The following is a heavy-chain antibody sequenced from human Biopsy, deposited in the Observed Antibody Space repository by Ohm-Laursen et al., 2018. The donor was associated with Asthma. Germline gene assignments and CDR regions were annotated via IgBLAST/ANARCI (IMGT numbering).Heavy chain of an antibody. V-gene: IGHV1-18*01. CDR2: PSVYNGNT. D-gene: IGHD3-10*01. CDR3: ARAVDYSHYYGIDV. Sequence: SSVKVSCKTSGYTFNSAGITWVRQAPGQGLEWMGPPSVYNGNTKVAQKLQDRVTMITDTSTSTAYMELRSLRSDDTTVYFCARAVDYSHYYGIDVWGQGTTVTVS. J-gene: IGHJ6*02. CDR1: GYTFNSAG.